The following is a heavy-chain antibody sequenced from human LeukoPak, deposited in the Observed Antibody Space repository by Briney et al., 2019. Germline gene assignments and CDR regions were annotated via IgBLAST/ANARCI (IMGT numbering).Heavy chain of an antibody. D-gene: IGHD6-13*01. CDR3: AKPRGSSWYYWFDP. CDR2: ISGSGGST. CDR1: GFTFSSYA. Sequence: PGGSLRLSCAASGFTFSSYAMSWVRQAPGKGLEWVSAISGSGGSTYYADSVKGRFPISRDNSKNTLYLQMNSLRAEDTAVYYCAKPRGSSWYYWFDPWGQGTLVTVSS. V-gene: IGHV3-23*01. J-gene: IGHJ5*02.